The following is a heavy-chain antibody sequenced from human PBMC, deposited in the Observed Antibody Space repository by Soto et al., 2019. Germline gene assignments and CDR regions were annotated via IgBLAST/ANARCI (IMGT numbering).Heavy chain of an antibody. CDR1: GFTFCSYA. Sequence: QVQLVESGGGVDQPGRSLRLSCAASGFTFCSYAMHWVRQAPGKGLEWVAVISYDGSNKYYADSVKGRFTISRDNSNNTLYLQMNSLRAEETAVYYCARDRGGNMVLVPAAMEGRELDYGGQGTLVTVSS. CDR2: ISYDGSNK. J-gene: IGHJ4*02. CDR3: ARDRGGNMVLVPAAMEGRELDY. D-gene: IGHD2-2*01. V-gene: IGHV3-30-3*01.